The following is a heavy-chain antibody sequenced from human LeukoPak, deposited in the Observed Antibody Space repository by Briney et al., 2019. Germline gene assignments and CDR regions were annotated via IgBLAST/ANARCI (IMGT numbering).Heavy chain of an antibody. CDR2: IYYSGST. D-gene: IGHD3-22*01. V-gene: IGHV4-39*01. CDR3: ARYYDSSGYYYVGFWGIDY. Sequence: SETLSLTCTVSGGSISSSSYYWGWIRQPPGKGLEWIGGIYYSGSTYYNPSLKSRVTISVDTSKNQFSLKLSSVTAADTAVYYCARYYDSSGYYYVGFWGIDYWGQGTLVTVSS. J-gene: IGHJ4*02. CDR1: GGSISSSSYY.